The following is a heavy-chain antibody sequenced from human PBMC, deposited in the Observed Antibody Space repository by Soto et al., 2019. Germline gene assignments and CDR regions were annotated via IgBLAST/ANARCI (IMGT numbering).Heavy chain of an antibody. CDR3: ARDTEYCSGGSCYSDFGY. CDR1: GASISTSSDF. CDR2: VYQSGTT. Sequence: PSETLSLTCSVSGASISTSSDFWGWIRQAPGKGLEWIGNVYQSGTTRLNPSLKSRVSIFVDRSKNQFSLELNSATAADRAVYYCARDTEYCSGGSCYSDFGYWGQGTLVTVSS. V-gene: IGHV4-39*02. D-gene: IGHD2-15*01. J-gene: IGHJ4*02.